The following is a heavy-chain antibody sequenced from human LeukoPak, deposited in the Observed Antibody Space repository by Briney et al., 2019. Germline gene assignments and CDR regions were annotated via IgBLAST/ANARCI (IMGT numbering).Heavy chain of an antibody. CDR1: GGTFSSYA. J-gene: IGHJ6*03. Sequence: ASVKVSCKASGGTFSSYAINWVRQATGQGLEWMGWMNPNSGNTNYAQKLQGRVTMTTDTSTSTAYMELRSLRSDDTAVYYCARVFDGRLRGESSNYYYCMDGWGKGTTVT. D-gene: IGHD4-17*01. CDR2: MNPNSGNT. V-gene: IGHV1-18*01. CDR3: ARVFDGRLRGESSNYYYCMDG.